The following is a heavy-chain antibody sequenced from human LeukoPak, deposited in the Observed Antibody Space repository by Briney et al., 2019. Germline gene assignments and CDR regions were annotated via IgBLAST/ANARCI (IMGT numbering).Heavy chain of an antibody. CDR1: GGTFSSYA. Sequence: GASVKVSCKASGGTFSSYAISWVRQAPGQGLEWMGRIIPILGIANYAQKFQGRVTTTADKSTSTAYMELSSLRSEDTAVYYCARSSIAAAGRFDPWGQGTLVTVSS. D-gene: IGHD6-13*01. V-gene: IGHV1-69*04. CDR2: IIPILGIA. J-gene: IGHJ5*02. CDR3: ARSSIAAAGRFDP.